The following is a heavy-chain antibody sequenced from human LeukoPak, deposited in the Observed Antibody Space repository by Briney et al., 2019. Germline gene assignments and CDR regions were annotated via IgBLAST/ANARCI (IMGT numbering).Heavy chain of an antibody. CDR1: GGSISSYY. J-gene: IGHJ5*02. Sequence: SETLSLTCTVSGGSISSYYWSWIRQPPGKGLEWIGYIYYSGSTNYNPSLKSRVTISVDTSKNQFSLKLSSVTAADTAVYYCARADILTGYFDPWGQGTLVTVSS. V-gene: IGHV4-59*01. D-gene: IGHD3-9*01. CDR3: ARADILTGYFDP. CDR2: IYYSGST.